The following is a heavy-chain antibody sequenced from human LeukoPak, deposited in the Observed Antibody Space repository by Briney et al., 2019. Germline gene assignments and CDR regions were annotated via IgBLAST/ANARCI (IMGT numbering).Heavy chain of an antibody. V-gene: IGHV4-31*03. CDR3: ASFPLYYYGSGSHDY. J-gene: IGHJ4*02. Sequence: SETLSLTCTVSGGSISSGGYYWSWIRQHPGKGLEWIGYIYYSGNTYYNPALKSRVTISVDTSKNQFSLKLSSVTAADTAVYYCASFPLYYYGSGSHDYWGQGTLVTVSS. CDR1: GGSISSGGYY. CDR2: IYYSGNT. D-gene: IGHD3-10*01.